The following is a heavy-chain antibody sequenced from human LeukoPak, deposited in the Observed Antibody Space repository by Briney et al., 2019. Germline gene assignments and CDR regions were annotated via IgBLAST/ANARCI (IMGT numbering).Heavy chain of an antibody. D-gene: IGHD4-11*01. J-gene: IGHJ4*02. V-gene: IGHV4-61*02. CDR1: DGSISSGSYY. CDR3: ARAPPSNYVDY. Sequence: SETLSLTCTVSDGSISSGSYYWSWIRQPAGKGLEWIGRIYTSGSTNYNPSLKSRVTISVDTSKNQFSLKLSSVTAADTAVYYCARAPPSNYVDYWGQGTLVTVSS. CDR2: IYTSGST.